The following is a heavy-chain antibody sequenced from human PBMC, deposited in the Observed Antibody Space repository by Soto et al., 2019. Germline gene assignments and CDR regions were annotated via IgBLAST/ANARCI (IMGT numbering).Heavy chain of an antibody. CDR1: GFTFSSYA. CDR2: ISGSGGST. J-gene: IGHJ5*02. D-gene: IGHD6-19*01. Sequence: PGGSLRLSCAASGFTFSSYAMSWVRQAPGKGLEWVSAISGSGGSTYYADSVKGRFTISRDNSKNTLYLQMNSLRAEDTAVYYCAKGSLYSSGRTNWFDPWGQGTLVTVSS. CDR3: AKGSLYSSGRTNWFDP. V-gene: IGHV3-23*01.